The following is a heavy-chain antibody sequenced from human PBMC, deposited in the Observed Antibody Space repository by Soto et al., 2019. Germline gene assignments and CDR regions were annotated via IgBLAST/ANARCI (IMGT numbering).Heavy chain of an antibody. Sequence: EVQLVESGGGLVPPGGSLRLSCAASGFSVTTTYMTWVRQAPGRGLEWVSVLYSGGRTLYADSVKGRFTISSDNSQKTLHLQMDRVRAEDTAVYYCARDRFADLWSGYPYGMDVWGQGTTVTVSS. CDR3: ARDRFADLWSGYPYGMDV. CDR1: GFSVTTTY. J-gene: IGHJ6*02. D-gene: IGHD3-3*01. V-gene: IGHV3-66*01. CDR2: LYSGGRT.